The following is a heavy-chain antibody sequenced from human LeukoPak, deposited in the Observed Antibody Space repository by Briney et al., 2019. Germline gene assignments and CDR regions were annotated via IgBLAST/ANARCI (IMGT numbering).Heavy chain of an antibody. Sequence: GGSLRLSCAASGFTFSSYSLNWVRQAPGKGLEWVSSISTRSSYIVYADSVKGRFTISRDNAKNSLYLQMNSLRAEDTAVYYCARDQPESYFDYWGQGTLVTVSS. CDR2: ISTRSSYI. J-gene: IGHJ4*02. CDR3: ARDQPESYFDY. V-gene: IGHV3-21*04. CDR1: GFTFSSYS.